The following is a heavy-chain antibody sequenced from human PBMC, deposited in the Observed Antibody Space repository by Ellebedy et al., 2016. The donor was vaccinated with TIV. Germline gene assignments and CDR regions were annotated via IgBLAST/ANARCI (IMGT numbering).Heavy chain of an antibody. V-gene: IGHV3-21*01. CDR3: ARSFTIFGVAYDAFDI. D-gene: IGHD3-3*01. J-gene: IGHJ3*02. CDR2: ISSSSSYI. Sequence: GGSLRLSXAASGFTFSSYSMNWVRQAPGKGLEWVSSISSSSSYIYYADSVKGRFTISRDNAKNSLNLQMNSLRAEDTAVYYCARSFTIFGVAYDAFDIWGQGTMVTVSS. CDR1: GFTFSSYS.